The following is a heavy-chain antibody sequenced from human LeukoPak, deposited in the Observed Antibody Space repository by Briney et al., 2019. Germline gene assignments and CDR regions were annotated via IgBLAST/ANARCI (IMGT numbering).Heavy chain of an antibody. CDR3: AKTLYIAAAPGGFDY. Sequence: GASVKVSCKASGYTFTGHYLHWVRQVPGQGLEWMGWINPRNAATNYAQKFQGRVTMTRDTSISTVYMELSSLRSDDTAVYYCAKTLYIAAAPGGFDYWGQGTLVTVSS. CDR1: GYTFTGHY. CDR2: INPRNAAT. J-gene: IGHJ4*02. V-gene: IGHV1-2*02. D-gene: IGHD6-13*01.